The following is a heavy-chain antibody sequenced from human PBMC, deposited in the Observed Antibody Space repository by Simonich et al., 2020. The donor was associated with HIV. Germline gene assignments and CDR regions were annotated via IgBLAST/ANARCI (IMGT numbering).Heavy chain of an antibody. CDR1: GGSFSGDY. J-gene: IGHJ4*02. CDR3: ARGFYQRLYYFDY. V-gene: IGHV4-34*01. Sequence: QVQLQQWGAGLLKPSETLSLTCAVYGGSFSGDYWSWIRQPPGKGLEWIGEINHSGTNNYNPTLKSRVTISADTAKNQFSLKLSSVTAADTAVYYCARGFYQRLYYFDYWGQGTLVTVSS. D-gene: IGHD2-2*01. CDR2: INHSGTN.